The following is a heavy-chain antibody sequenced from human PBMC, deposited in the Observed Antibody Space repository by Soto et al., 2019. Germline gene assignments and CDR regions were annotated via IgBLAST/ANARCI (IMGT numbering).Heavy chain of an antibody. J-gene: IGHJ4*02. V-gene: IGHV1-18*01. CDR2: ISAHNGNT. CDR3: PRGRYGDY. Sequence: QVHLVQSGAEVKKPGASVKVSCKGSGYGFTTYGITWVRQAPGQGLEWMAWISAHNGNTDYAQNLQGRATVTRDTSTTTAYMELSSLRSDDTAVYYCPRGRYGDYWGQGALVTVSS. CDR1: GYGFTTYG. D-gene: IGHD1-1*01.